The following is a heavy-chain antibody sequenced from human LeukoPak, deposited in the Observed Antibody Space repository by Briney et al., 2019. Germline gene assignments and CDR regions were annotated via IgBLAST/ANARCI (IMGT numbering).Heavy chain of an antibody. J-gene: IGHJ4*02. V-gene: IGHV3-21*01. CDR3: ARGGTGEVPFDY. CDR1: GFTFSTYG. Sequence: PGGSLRLSCAASGFTFSTYGMNWVRQAPGEGLEWVSSISSSGTYIYYADSVKGRFTISRDNAKNSLYLQMNSLRAEDTAVYYCARGGTGEVPFDYWGQGTLVTVSS. D-gene: IGHD7-27*01. CDR2: ISSSGTYI.